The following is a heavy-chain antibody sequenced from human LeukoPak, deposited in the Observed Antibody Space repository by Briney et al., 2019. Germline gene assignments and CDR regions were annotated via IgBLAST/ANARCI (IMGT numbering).Heavy chain of an antibody. D-gene: IGHD3-10*01. J-gene: IGHJ5*02. Sequence: GGSLRLSCAASGFTFSNYWMHWVRQAPGKGPVWVSRINTDGNITTYADSVKGRFSISRDNAKNALYLQMNSLRAEDTAVYYCARDPYGSGSYRGWFDPWGQGTLVTVSS. CDR3: ARDPYGSGSYRGWFDP. CDR2: INTDGNIT. CDR1: GFTFSNYW. V-gene: IGHV3-74*01.